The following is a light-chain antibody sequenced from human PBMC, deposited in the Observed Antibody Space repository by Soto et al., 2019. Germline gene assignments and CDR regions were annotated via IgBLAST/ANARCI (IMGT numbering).Light chain of an antibody. J-gene: IGLJ2*01. V-gene: IGLV2-8*01. CDR2: EVS. CDR1: KSDVGGYNY. Sequence: QSALTQPPSASGSPGQSVTISCTGIKSDVGGYNYVSWYQQHPGKAPKLMIYEVSKRPSGVPDRFSGSKSGNTASLTVSGLQAEDEADYYCSSYAGSNNLLFGGGTKLTVL. CDR3: SSYAGSNNLL.